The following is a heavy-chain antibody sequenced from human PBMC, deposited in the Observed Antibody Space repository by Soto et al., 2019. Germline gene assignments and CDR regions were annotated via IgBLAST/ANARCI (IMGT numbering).Heavy chain of an antibody. CDR2: ISNTEST. D-gene: IGHD1-26*01. CDR3: ARRVVGTTGHIDY. J-gene: IGHJ4*02. Sequence: SETLSLTCTVSGGSIGTYYWSWIRQPPGKGLEWIGDISNTESTNYNPSLKSRVTISVDTSKNQFSLKLSSVTAADTAVYYCARRVVGTTGHIDYWGQGALVTVS. V-gene: IGHV4-59*08. CDR1: GGSIGTYY.